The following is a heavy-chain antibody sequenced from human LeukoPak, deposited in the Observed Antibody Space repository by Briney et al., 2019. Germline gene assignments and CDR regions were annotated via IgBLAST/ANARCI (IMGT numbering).Heavy chain of an antibody. CDR2: VSGSGDRM. D-gene: IGHD2-2*01. Sequence: RGSLRLSCAASGFTSSSYALSWVRQAPGKGLEWVATVSGSGDRMYHADSVKGRFTISRDNSKNTIYLQMNSLRAEDTALYYCAKGYPSLKPAGPTGWFDPWGQGTLVTVSS. J-gene: IGHJ5*02. CDR1: GFTSSSYA. V-gene: IGHV3-23*01. CDR3: AKGYPSLKPAGPTGWFDP.